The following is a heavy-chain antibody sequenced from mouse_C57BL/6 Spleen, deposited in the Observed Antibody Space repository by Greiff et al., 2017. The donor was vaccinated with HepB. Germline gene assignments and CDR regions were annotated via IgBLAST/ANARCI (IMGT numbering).Heavy chain of an antibody. CDR3: TRGRVTEGPYYYAMDY. V-gene: IGHV1-15*01. J-gene: IGHJ4*01. CDR1: GYTFTDYE. D-gene: IGHD2-2*01. CDR2: IDPETGGT. Sequence: QVHVKQSGAELVRPGASVTLSCKASGYTFTDYEMHWVKQTPVHGLEWIGAIDPETGGTAYNQKFKGKAILTADKSSSTAYIELRSLTSEDSAVYYCTRGRVTEGPYYYAMDYWGQGTSVTVSS.